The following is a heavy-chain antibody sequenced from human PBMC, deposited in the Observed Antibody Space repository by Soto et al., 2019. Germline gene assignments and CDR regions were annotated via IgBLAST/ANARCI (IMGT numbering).Heavy chain of an antibody. V-gene: IGHV3-33*01. CDR1: GFTFSSYG. J-gene: IGHJ4*02. Sequence: PGGSLRLSCAASGFTFSSYGMHLARQAPGKGLEWVAVIWYDGSNKYYADSVKGRFTISRDNSKNTLYLQMNSLRAEDTAVYYCAREVAGYFDYWGQGTLVTVSS. CDR3: AREVAGYFDY. D-gene: IGHD6-19*01. CDR2: IWYDGSNK.